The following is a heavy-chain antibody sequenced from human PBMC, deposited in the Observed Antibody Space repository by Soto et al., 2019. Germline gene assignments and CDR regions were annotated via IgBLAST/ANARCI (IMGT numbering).Heavy chain of an antibody. Sequence: EVQLVESGGGLVQPGRSLRLSCAASGFTFDDYAMHWVRQAPGKGLEWVSGISWNSGSIGYADSVKGRFTISRDNAKNSLYLQMNSLRAEDTALYYCAKGRQGENPHITIFGVDNYYYYYGMDVWGQGTTVTVS. CDR1: GFTFDDYA. CDR2: ISWNSGSI. V-gene: IGHV3-9*01. J-gene: IGHJ6*02. CDR3: AKGRQGENPHITIFGVDNYYYYYGMDV. D-gene: IGHD3-3*01.